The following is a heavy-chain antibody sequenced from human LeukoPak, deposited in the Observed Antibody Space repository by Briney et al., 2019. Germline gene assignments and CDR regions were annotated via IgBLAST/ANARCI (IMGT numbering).Heavy chain of an antibody. CDR3: AKRGVVIRGILVIGYHQEAYHYDF. CDR1: GLILSNYA. J-gene: IGHJ4*02. CDR2: ISERGGST. D-gene: IGHD3-10*01. Sequence: PGGSLRLSCVVSGLILSNYAMTWVRQAPGKGLEWVSYISERGGSTTYADSVKGRFTISRDTSLNTLYLQMNNLRAEDTAVYFCAKRGVVIRGILVIGYHQEAYHYDFWGQGVLVTVSS. V-gene: IGHV3-23*01.